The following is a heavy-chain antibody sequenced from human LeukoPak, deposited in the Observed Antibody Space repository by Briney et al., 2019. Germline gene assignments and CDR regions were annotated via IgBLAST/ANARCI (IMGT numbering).Heavy chain of an antibody. CDR3: AKFLPTHIVVANYYFDY. CDR2: ISGSGGST. Sequence: PGGSLRLSCAASGFTFSSYAMSWVRQAPGKGLEWVSAISGSGGSTYYADSVTGRFTISRDNSKNTLYLQMTSLRAEDTAVYYCAKFLPTHIVVANYYFDYWGQGTLVTVSS. V-gene: IGHV3-23*01. D-gene: IGHD2-21*01. J-gene: IGHJ4*02. CDR1: GFTFSSYA.